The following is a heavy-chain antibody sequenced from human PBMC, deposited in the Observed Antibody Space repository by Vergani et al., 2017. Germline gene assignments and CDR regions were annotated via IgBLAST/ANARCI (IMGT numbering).Heavy chain of an antibody. Sequence: EVQLLESGGDLVQPRGSLRLSCAASGFTFNHYAMNWVRQAPGKGLEWVSGISGSGGSTYYAGSVKGRFTISRDSSKNTLYLQMNSLSAGDTAVYYCAKANPRNSGYDYLYYDHAMDVWGQGTTVTVSS. D-gene: IGHD5-12*01. CDR2: ISGSGGST. CDR1: GFTFNHYA. J-gene: IGHJ6*02. V-gene: IGHV3-23*01. CDR3: AKANPRNSGYDYLYYDHAMDV.